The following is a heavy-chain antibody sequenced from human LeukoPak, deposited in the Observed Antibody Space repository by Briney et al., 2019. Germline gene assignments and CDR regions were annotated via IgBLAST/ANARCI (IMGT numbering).Heavy chain of an antibody. Sequence: ARSRRLSCSASGFTFTSYAMHWDSQAQRRVLESVSAISTNGGITVYADSVKGRFTISRDNSKNTLYLQMSSLRAEDTAVYYCLKGGSYTRDGFDIWGQGTMVTVSS. CDR2: ISTNGGIT. V-gene: IGHV3-64D*06. CDR3: LKGGSYTRDGFDI. CDR1: GFTFTSYA. J-gene: IGHJ3*02. D-gene: IGHD1-26*01.